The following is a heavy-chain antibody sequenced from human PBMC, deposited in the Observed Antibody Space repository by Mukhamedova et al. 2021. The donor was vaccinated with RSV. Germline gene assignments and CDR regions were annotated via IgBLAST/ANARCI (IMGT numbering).Heavy chain of an antibody. J-gene: IGHJ3*01. D-gene: IGHD6-19*01. CDR3: ARGLFSGWYRPDA. CDR2: GST. V-gene: IGHV4-59*09. Sequence: GSTNYNPSLKSRVTISVDTSKNQFSLRLSSVTAADTAVYYCARGLFSGWYRPDA.